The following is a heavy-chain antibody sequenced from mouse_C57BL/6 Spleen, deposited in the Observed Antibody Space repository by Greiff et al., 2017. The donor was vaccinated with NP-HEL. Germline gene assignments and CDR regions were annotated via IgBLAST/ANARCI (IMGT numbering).Heavy chain of an antibody. J-gene: IGHJ1*03. D-gene: IGHD2-1*01. CDR1: GYTFTDYN. V-gene: IGHV1-22*01. CDR3: AADLLGWYFDV. CDR2: INPNNGGT. Sequence: EVQLQESGPELVKPGASVKMSCKASGYTFTDYNMHWVKQSHGKSLEWIGYINPNNGGTGYNQKFKGKATLTVNKSSSTAYMELRSLTSEDSAVYYCAADLLGWYFDVWGTGTTVTVSS.